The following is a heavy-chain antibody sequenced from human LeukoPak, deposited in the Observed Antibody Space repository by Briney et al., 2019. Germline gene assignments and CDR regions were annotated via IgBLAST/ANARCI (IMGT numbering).Heavy chain of an antibody. CDR1: VYTFTGYY. Sequence: ASVTVSFLSSVYTFTGYYMHWVGQAPGQGGEGMGWINPNNGGTNYAQKFQVRVTMTRDTSIGTAYMELSRLGSDDTAVYYCARTESKRTSTSCYTEDYWGQGTLVTVSS. CDR2: INPNNGGT. CDR3: ARTESKRTSTSCYTEDY. V-gene: IGHV1-2*02. D-gene: IGHD2-2*02. J-gene: IGHJ4*02.